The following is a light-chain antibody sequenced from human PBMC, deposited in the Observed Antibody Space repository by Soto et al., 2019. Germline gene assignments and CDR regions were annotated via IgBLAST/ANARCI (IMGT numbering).Light chain of an antibody. CDR2: GAS. CDR3: QQYNNWPLT. CDR1: QNINNN. V-gene: IGKV3-15*01. J-gene: IGKJ4*01. Sequence: EIVMTQSPATLSVSPGERATLSCRASQNINNNLAWCQQKPGQGPRLLIYGASSRATGIPARFSGSGSGTGFTLTISSLQSEDFAIYYCQQYNNWPLTFGGGTKVEIK.